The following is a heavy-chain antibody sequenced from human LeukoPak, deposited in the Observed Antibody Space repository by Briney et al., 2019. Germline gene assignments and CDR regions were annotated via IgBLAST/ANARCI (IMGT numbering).Heavy chain of an antibody. D-gene: IGHD2-15*01. CDR3: ARRSCSGGSCYSGDY. CDR2: ISSSSSYI. V-gene: IGHV3-21*01. Sequence: GGSLRLSCAASGFSFSNYGMNWVRQAPGKGLEWVSSISSSSSYIYYADSVKGRFTISRDNAKNSLYLQMNSLRAEDTAVYYCARRSCSGGSCYSGDYWGQGTLVTVSS. CDR1: GFSFSNYG. J-gene: IGHJ4*02.